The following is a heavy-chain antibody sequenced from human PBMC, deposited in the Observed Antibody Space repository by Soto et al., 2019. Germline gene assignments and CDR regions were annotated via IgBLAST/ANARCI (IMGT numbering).Heavy chain of an antibody. CDR3: ARDRYDILTGYYGTDY. Sequence: PGGSLRLSCAASGFTFSSYSMNWVRQAPGKGLEWVSSISSSSSYIYYADSVKGRFTISRDNAKNSLYLQMNSLRAEDTAVYYCARDRYDILTGYYGTDYWGQGTLVTVSS. CDR1: GFTFSSYS. D-gene: IGHD3-9*01. J-gene: IGHJ4*02. CDR2: ISSSSSYI. V-gene: IGHV3-21*01.